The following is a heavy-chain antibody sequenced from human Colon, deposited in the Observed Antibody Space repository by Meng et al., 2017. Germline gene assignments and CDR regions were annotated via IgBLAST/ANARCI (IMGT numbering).Heavy chain of an antibody. D-gene: IGHD2-2*01. CDR2: IYQTGST. V-gene: IGHV4-4*02. CDR3: ATSGCTSSTNCHAPLR. J-gene: IGHJ4*02. CDR1: GGSTSTTTW. Sequence: QVPLQEVGPGLVRPSGTLSLTCAVSGGSTSTTTWWSWVRQPPGKGLEWIGEIYQTGSTNYNSSLNSRVTISLDKPKNQFSLRMNSVTAADTAVYYCATSGCTSSTNCHAPLRWGQGTLVTVSS.